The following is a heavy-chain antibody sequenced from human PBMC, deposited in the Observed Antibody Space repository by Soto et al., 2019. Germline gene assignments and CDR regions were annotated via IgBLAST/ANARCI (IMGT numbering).Heavy chain of an antibody. D-gene: IGHD6-19*01. CDR1: GFTFSSNW. Sequence: EVQLVESGGGLVQPGGSLRLSCAASGFTFSSNWMHWVRQGPGKGLVWVSRIDNDGSSRDYADSVKGRFTISRDNAKNTLYRERSSLRAEDTAVYYCATGSGWYSPDYWGQGTLVTVSS. V-gene: IGHV3-74*01. CDR3: ATGSGWYSPDY. J-gene: IGHJ4*02. CDR2: IDNDGSSR.